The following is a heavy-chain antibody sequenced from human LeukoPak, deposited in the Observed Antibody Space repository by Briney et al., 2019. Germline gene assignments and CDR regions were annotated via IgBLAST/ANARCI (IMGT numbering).Heavy chain of an antibody. CDR3: ARVSYNWFDP. D-gene: IGHD6-6*01. Sequence: GASVKVSCKASGYTFTSYAISWVRHAPGQGLECMGWISAYNGNTYYAQNFQGRVTMTADTSTSTAYMELRSLRSDDTAVYYCARVSYNWFDPWGQGTLLTVSP. CDR2: ISAYNGNT. V-gene: IGHV1-18*01. J-gene: IGHJ5*02. CDR1: GYTFTSYA.